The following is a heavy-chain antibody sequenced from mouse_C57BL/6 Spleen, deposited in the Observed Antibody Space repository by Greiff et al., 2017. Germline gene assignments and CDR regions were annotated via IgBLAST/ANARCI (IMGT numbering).Heavy chain of an antibody. CDR3: ARRGGPLYYFDY. CDR2: INPYNGGT. CDR1: GYTFTDYY. V-gene: IGHV1-19*01. J-gene: IGHJ2*01. Sequence: EVQRVESGPVLVKPGASVKMSCKASGYTFTDYYMNWVKQSHGKSLEWIGVINPYNGGTSYNQKFKGKATLTVDKSSSTAYMELNSLTSEDSAVYYCARRGGPLYYFDYWGQGTTLTVSS. D-gene: IGHD3-3*01.